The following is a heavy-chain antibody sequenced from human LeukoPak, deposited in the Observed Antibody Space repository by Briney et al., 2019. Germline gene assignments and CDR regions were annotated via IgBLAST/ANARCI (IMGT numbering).Heavy chain of an antibody. CDR2: MFYRGST. CDR1: GVSISTSTHY. J-gene: IGHJ4*02. Sequence: SETLSLTCTVSGVSISTSTHYWAWIHQPPGKGLEWIGSMFYRGSTYYNASLKSRVTMSVDTSMNQFSLKLSSVTAADTAVYYCARHREGGSSAEFDYWGQGTLVTVSS. CDR3: ARHREGGSSAEFDY. D-gene: IGHD1-26*01. V-gene: IGHV4-39*01.